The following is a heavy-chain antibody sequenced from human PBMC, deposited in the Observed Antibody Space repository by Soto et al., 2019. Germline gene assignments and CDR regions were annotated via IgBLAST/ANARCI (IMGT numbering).Heavy chain of an antibody. CDR1: GASISSFN. V-gene: IGHV4-4*07. CDR2: LNIAGTI. D-gene: IGHD6-13*01. J-gene: IGHJ2*01. CDR3: AGDRGEYTSSWFWYFSH. Sequence: SETLSLTCSVSGASISSFNWNWVRQPAGKGPEWVGRLNIAGTINYNPSLKSRITMSMDTSKNQISLHLRSVTAADTAIYYCAGDRGEYTSSWFWYFSHWGHGTLVTVSS.